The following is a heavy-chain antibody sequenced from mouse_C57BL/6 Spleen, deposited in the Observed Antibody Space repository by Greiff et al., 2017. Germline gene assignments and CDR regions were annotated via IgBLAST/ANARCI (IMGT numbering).Heavy chain of an antibody. CDR2: IYPGDGDT. V-gene: IGHV1-80*01. D-gene: IGHD2-5*01. Sequence: LQQSGASVKISCKASGYAFSSYWMNWVKQRPGKGLEWIGQIYPGDGDTNYTGKFKGKATLTADKSSSTAYMQLSSLTSEDSAVYFCASSNLYYAMDYWGQGTSVTVSS. CDR3: ASSNLYYAMDY. J-gene: IGHJ4*01. CDR1: GYAFSSYW.